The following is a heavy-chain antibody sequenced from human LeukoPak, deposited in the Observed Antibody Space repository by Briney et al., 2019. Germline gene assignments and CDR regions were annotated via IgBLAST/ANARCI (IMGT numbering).Heavy chain of an antibody. CDR2: IYYSGST. Sequence: SQTLSLTCTVSGGSISSGGYYWSWIRQHPEKGLEWIGYIYYSGSTYYNPSLKSRVTISVDTSKNQFSLKLSSVTAADTAVYYCARGIKVPGYCSSTSCSPMFDPWGQGTLVTVSS. D-gene: IGHD2-2*01. J-gene: IGHJ5*02. CDR3: ARGIKVPGYCSSTSCSPMFDP. V-gene: IGHV4-31*03. CDR1: GGSISSGGYY.